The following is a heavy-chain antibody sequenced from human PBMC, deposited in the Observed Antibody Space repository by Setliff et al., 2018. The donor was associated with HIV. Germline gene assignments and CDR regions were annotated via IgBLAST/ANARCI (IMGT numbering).Heavy chain of an antibody. V-gene: IGHV4-61*10. CDR2: IHITGNT. Sequence: SETLSLTCSVSGGSINRGNYYWTWIRQSAGKGLEWIGHIHITGNTDYNPSLKSRVTISLDTSKNQFSLNLRPVTAADTAVYYCARGDGYRGDDAYYDSGMDVWGQGITVTVSS. J-gene: IGHJ6*02. CDR1: GGSINRGNYY. CDR3: ARGDGYRGDDAYYDSGMDV. D-gene: IGHD5-12*01.